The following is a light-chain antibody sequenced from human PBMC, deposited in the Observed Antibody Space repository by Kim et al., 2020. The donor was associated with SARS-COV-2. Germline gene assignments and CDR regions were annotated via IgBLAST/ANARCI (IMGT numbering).Light chain of an antibody. CDR3: SSHTTLNTVV. CDR2: GVS. CDR1: TSDVGAYNF. Sequence: QSALTQPASVSGSPGQSITISCTGTTSDVGAYNFVSWYQQHPGKVPKLLIFGVSERPSGVSSRFSGSKSGNAASLTISGLQAEDEADYYCSSHTTLNTVVFGGGTKVTVL. J-gene: IGLJ3*02. V-gene: IGLV2-14*03.